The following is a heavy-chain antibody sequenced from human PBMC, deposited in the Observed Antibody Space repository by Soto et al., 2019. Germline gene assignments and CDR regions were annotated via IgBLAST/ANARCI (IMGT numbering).Heavy chain of an antibody. CDR1: GFTFINNA. CDR2: MSSDGSNE. CDR3: ARDRKYYFDY. J-gene: IGHJ4*02. V-gene: IGHV3-30-3*01. Sequence: PGGSLRLSCEDSGFTFINNAMHWVRQAPGKGLEWVAFMSSDGSNEYYADSVKGRFTISRDNSKKTLLLQMNSLRTEDTAVYYCARDRKYYFDYWGQGTLVTVSS.